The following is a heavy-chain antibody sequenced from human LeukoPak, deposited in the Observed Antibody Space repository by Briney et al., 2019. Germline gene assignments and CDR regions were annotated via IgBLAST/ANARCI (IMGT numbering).Heavy chain of an antibody. D-gene: IGHD1-26*01. CDR1: GGSISSSSYY. Sequence: SETLSLTCTVSGGSISSSSYYWGWIRRPPGKGLEWIGSIYYSGSTYYNPSLKSRVTISVDTSKNQFSLKLSSVTAADTAVYYCARGWELLNDAFDIWGQGTMVTVSS. J-gene: IGHJ3*02. CDR2: IYYSGST. CDR3: ARGWELLNDAFDI. V-gene: IGHV4-39*01.